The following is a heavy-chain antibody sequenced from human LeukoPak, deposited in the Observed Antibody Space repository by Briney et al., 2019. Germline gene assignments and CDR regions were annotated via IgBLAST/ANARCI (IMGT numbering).Heavy chain of an antibody. Sequence: SETQSLTCTVSGGSISSYYWSWIRQPPGKGLEWIGYIYYSGTTNYNPSLKSRVTISVDTSKNQFSLKLSSVTAADTAVYYCARGVYIAAAQYGYWGQGTLVTVSS. D-gene: IGHD6-13*01. J-gene: IGHJ4*02. CDR3: ARGVYIAAAQYGY. CDR1: GGSISSYY. V-gene: IGHV4-59*01. CDR2: IYYSGTT.